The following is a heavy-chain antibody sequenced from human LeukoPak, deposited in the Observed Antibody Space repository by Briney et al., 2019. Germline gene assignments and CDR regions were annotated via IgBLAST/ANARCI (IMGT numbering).Heavy chain of an antibody. D-gene: IGHD6-19*01. CDR2: MSSDGRNK. J-gene: IGHJ6*02. CDR1: GFTFSTYG. CDR3: AKQSAPYSSGWTPMDV. Sequence: GGSLRLSCAASGFTFSTYGMHWVRQAPGKGLGWVAVMSSDGRNKYYADSVKGRFTISRDNSKNTVYLQMNSLRTEDTAVYYCAKQSAPYSSGWTPMDVWGQGTTVTVSS. V-gene: IGHV3-30*18.